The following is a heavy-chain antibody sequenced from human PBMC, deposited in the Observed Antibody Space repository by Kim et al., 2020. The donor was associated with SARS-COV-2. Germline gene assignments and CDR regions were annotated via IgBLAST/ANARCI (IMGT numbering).Heavy chain of an antibody. Sequence: ASVKVSCKASGYTFTSYGISWVRQAPGQGLEWMGWISAYNGNTNYAQKLQGRVTMTTDTSTRTAYMELRSLRSDDTAVYYCARDLFYGSGSYYYYGMDVWGQGTTVTVSS. CDR2: ISAYNGNT. V-gene: IGHV1-18*01. J-gene: IGHJ6*02. CDR3: ARDLFYGSGSYYYYGMDV. CDR1: GYTFTSYG. D-gene: IGHD3-10*01.